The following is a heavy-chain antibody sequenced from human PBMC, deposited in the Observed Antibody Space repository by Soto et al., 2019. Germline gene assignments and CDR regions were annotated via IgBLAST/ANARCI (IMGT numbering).Heavy chain of an antibody. Sequence: PGGSLRLSCAASGFTFSSYAMSWVRQAPGKGLEWVSAISGSGGSTYYADSVKGRFTISRDNSKNTLYLQMNSLRAEDTAVYYCAISGLPEGYCSSTSCYDYWGQGTLVTVSS. J-gene: IGHJ4*02. CDR3: AISGLPEGYCSSTSCYDY. V-gene: IGHV3-23*01. D-gene: IGHD2-2*01. CDR2: ISGSGGST. CDR1: GFTFSSYA.